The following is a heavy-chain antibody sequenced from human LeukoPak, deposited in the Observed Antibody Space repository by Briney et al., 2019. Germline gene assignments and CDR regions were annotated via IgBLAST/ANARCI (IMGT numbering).Heavy chain of an antibody. D-gene: IGHD6-13*01. V-gene: IGHV1-69*06. CDR2: IIPIFGTA. CDR1: GYSFTSYY. Sequence: ASVKVSCKASGYSFTSYYMHWVRQAPGQGLEWMGGIIPIFGTANYAQKFQGRVTITADKSTSTAYMELSSLRSEDTAVYYCARGGEVSSSWYYYYYYMDVWGKGTTVTVSS. J-gene: IGHJ6*03. CDR3: ARGGEVSSSWYYYYYYMDV.